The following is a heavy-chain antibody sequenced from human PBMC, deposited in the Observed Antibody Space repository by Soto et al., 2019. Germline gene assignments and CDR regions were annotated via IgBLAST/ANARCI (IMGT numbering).Heavy chain of an antibody. CDR1: GFTFSSYW. J-gene: IGHJ4*02. V-gene: IGHV3-30*03. D-gene: IGHD2-8*02. Sequence: GGSLRLSCAASGFTFSSYWMHWVRQAPGKGLVWVAVISRDGGTKYYADSVKGRFTISRDNSRNTLFLEMNSLRGDDMAVYYWTGEGGSGYWGQGTLVTSPQ. CDR2: ISRDGGTK. CDR3: TGEGGSGY.